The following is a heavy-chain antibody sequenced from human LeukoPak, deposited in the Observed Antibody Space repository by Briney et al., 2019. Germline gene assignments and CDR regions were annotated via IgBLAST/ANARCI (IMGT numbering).Heavy chain of an antibody. D-gene: IGHD2-2*01. CDR3: ARGAGYCTSTSCHLWSDY. CDR2: ISSNGGST. CDR1: GFTFSSYA. V-gene: IGHV3-64*01. Sequence: GGSLRLSCAASGFTFSSYAMSWVRQAPGKGLEYVSAISSNGGSTYYANSVKGRFTISRDNSKNTLYLQMNSLRAEDTAVYFCARGAGYCTSTSCHLWSDYWGQGTLVTVSS. J-gene: IGHJ4*02.